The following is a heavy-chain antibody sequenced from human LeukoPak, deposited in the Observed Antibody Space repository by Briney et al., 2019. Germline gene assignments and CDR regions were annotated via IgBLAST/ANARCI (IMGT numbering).Heavy chain of an antibody. CDR3: ARGRYCSSTSCLNAYYFDY. CDR2: MNPNSGNT. J-gene: IGHJ4*02. V-gene: IGHV1-8*01. Sequence: PWASVKVSCKASGYTFTSYDINWVRRATGQGLEWMGWMNPNSGNTGYAQKFQGRVTMTRNTSISTAYMELSSLRSEDTAVYYCARGRYCSSTSCLNAYYFDYWGQGTLVTVSS. CDR1: GYTFTSYD. D-gene: IGHD2-2*01.